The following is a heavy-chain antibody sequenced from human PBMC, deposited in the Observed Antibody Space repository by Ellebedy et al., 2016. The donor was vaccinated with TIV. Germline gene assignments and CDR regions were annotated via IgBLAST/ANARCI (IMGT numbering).Heavy chain of an antibody. J-gene: IGHJ4*02. CDR1: GYTFNTYY. CDR3: ARDHYYDSSGYAWIDY. V-gene: IGHV1-46*02. D-gene: IGHD3-22*01. Sequence: ASVKVSCKASGYTFNTYYMHWVRQAPGQGLEWMGIINPSGGSTNYAQKFQGRVTMTRDTSTTTVSMELSSLRSEDTAVYYCARDHYYDSSGYAWIDYWGQGTLVTVSS. CDR2: INPSGGST.